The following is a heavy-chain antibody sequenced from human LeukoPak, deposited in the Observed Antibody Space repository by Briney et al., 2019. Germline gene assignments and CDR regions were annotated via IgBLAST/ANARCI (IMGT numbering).Heavy chain of an antibody. CDR1: GYSFTTYW. CDR2: IYPGDSDT. V-gene: IGHV5-51*01. Sequence: NRGESLKISCKTSGYSFTTYWIAWVRQMPGKGLEWMGIIYPGDSDTRYSPSFQGQVTISADKSISTAYLQWSSLKASDTAMYYCARGHPTKYYDILTGTNGFDPWGQGTLVTVSS. CDR3: ARGHPTKYYDILTGTNGFDP. J-gene: IGHJ5*02. D-gene: IGHD3-9*01.